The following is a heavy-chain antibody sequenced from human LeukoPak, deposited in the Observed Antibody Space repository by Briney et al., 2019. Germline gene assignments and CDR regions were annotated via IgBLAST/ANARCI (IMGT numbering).Heavy chain of an antibody. Sequence: GGSLRLSCAASGFTFSSFEVNWVRQAPGKGLEWISHISHTFDIKYADSVKGRFTISRDNAKNSQYLQMTSLRAQDTGICYCARSSGSYRPFDSWGQGTLVIVSS. CDR3: ARSSGSYRPFDS. J-gene: IGHJ4*02. CDR1: GFTFSSFE. CDR2: ISHTFDI. D-gene: IGHD3-22*01. V-gene: IGHV3-48*03.